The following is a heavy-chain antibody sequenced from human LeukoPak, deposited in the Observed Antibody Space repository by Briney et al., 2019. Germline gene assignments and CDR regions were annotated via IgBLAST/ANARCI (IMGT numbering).Heavy chain of an antibody. J-gene: IGHJ5*02. CDR3: VKSASSYGANWFDP. D-gene: IGHD4/OR15-4a*01. CDR1: GFTFSNYA. V-gene: IGHV3-64D*09. CDR2: TSSNGDST. Sequence: GGSLRLSCSASGFTFSNYAMHWVRQAPGKGLEYVSATSSNGDSTYYADSVKGRFIISRDNSKNSLSLHMSSLRAEDTAVYYCVKSASSYGANWFDPWGQGTLVTVSS.